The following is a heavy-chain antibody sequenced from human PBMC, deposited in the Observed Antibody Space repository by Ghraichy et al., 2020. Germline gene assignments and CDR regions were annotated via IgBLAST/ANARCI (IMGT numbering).Heavy chain of an antibody. Sequence: SETLSLTCAVYGGSFSGYYWSWIRQPPGKGLEWIGEINHSGSTNYNPSLKSRVTISVDTSKNQVSLKLSSVTAADTAVYYCARGFRPSRTGYYYYYGMDVWGQGTTVTVSS. CDR3: ARGFRPSRTGYYYYYGMDV. CDR1: GGSFSGYY. V-gene: IGHV4-34*01. J-gene: IGHJ6*02. CDR2: INHSGST. D-gene: IGHD1-14*01.